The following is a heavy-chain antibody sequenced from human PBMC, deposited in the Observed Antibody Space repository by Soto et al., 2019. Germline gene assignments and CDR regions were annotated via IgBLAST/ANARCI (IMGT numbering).Heavy chain of an antibody. J-gene: IGHJ4*02. Sequence: ASVKVSCKASGYTFTSYAMHWGRQAPGQRLEWMGWINAGNGNTKYSQKFQGRVTITRDTPASTAYMELSSLRSEDTAVYYCTRGPIVAGTTPFDYWGQGTLVTVSS. CDR3: TRGPIVAGTTPFDY. V-gene: IGHV1-3*01. D-gene: IGHD6-19*01. CDR1: GYTFTSYA. CDR2: INAGNGNT.